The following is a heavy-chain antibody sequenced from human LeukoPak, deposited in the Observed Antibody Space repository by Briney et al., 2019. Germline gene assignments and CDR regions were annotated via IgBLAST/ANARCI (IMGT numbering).Heavy chain of an antibody. CDR2: ISSSSTYT. CDR1: GFTFSDYY. J-gene: IGHJ4*02. V-gene: IGHV3-11*06. CDR3: AREVGGYYDTSGYLYFDY. D-gene: IGHD3-22*01. Sequence: GGSLRLSCAASGFTFSDYYMSWIRQAPGKGLEWVSYISSSSTYTKYADSVKGRFTVSRDNAKNSLYLQMNSLRAEDTAVYDCAREVGGYYDTSGYLYFDYWGQGTLVTVSS.